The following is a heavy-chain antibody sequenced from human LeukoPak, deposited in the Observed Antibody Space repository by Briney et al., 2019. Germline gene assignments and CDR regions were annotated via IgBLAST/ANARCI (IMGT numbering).Heavy chain of an antibody. D-gene: IGHD6-13*01. CDR3: ARERAGGYSSSWYSYYFDY. V-gene: IGHV3-7*01. Sequence: GGSLRLSCAASGFTFSSYWMSWVRQAPGKGLEWVANIKQDGSKKYYVDSVKGRFTISRDNAKNSLYLQMNSLRAEDTAVYYCARERAGGYSSSWYSYYFDYWGQGTLVTVSS. CDR1: GFTFSSYW. CDR2: IKQDGSKK. J-gene: IGHJ4*02.